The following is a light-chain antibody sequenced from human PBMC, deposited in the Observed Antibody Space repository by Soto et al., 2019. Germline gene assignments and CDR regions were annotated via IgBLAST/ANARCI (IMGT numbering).Light chain of an antibody. CDR2: DSS. J-gene: IGKJ4*01. Sequence: EIVLTQFPATLSLSPGEGATLSCRASQSVSSYLAWYQQKRGQAPRLLIYDSSNRATGIPARFSGSGSGSEFTLTISSLQSEDFAVYYCQQYNNWPPLTFGGGTKVDIK. V-gene: IGKV3-11*01. CDR1: QSVSSY. CDR3: QQYNNWPPLT.